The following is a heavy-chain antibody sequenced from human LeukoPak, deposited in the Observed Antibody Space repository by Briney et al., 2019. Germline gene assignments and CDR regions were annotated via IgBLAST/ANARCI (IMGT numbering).Heavy chain of an antibody. V-gene: IGHV4-39*01. CDR2: IYYSGST. CDR1: GGSISSSNYY. Sequence: PSETLSLTCTVSGGSISSSNYYWGWIRQPPGKGLEWIGTIYYSGSTYYNPSLKSRVTLSVDTSKSQFSLKLSSVTAADTAVYYCARGRGSGYYYVGLDYWGQGTLVTVSS. CDR3: ARGRGSGYYYVGLDY. D-gene: IGHD3-22*01. J-gene: IGHJ4*02.